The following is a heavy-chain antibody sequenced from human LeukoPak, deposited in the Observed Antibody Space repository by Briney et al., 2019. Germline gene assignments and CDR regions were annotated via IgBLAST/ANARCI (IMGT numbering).Heavy chain of an antibody. CDR1: GFTFSDYT. V-gene: IGHV3-21*01. Sequence: GGSLRLSCAASGFTFSDYTMNWVRQAPGRGLEWLASISISSSVIYYADSVKGRFTISRDNAKNTLFLQMDSLRVADTGHYYCARDLGARGHWGQGTLVIVSS. D-gene: IGHD3-16*01. CDR3: ARDLGARGH. J-gene: IGHJ4*02. CDR2: ISISSSVI.